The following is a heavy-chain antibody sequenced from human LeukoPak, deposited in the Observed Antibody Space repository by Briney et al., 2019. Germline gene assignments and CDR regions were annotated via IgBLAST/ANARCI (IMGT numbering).Heavy chain of an antibody. D-gene: IGHD7-27*01. J-gene: IGHJ4*02. Sequence: GGSLRLSCVASGFTVSSSYMSWVRQAPGKGLEWVSVIYSGGSTNYADSVRGRFTISRDISKNTVYFQMNSLRAEDTAVYYCARGPTGGFAGYWGQGTLVTVSS. CDR2: IYSGGST. CDR3: ARGPTGGFAGY. V-gene: IGHV3-66*01. CDR1: GFTVSSSY.